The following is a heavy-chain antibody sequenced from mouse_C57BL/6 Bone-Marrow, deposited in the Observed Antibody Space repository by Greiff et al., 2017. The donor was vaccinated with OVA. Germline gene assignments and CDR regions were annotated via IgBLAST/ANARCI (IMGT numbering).Heavy chain of an antibody. CDR3: ASLTGTFDY. CDR1: GYSITSGYY. Sequence: VQLQQSGPGLVKPSQSLSLTCSVTGYSITSGYYWNWIRQFPGNKLEWMGYISYDGSNNYNPSLKNRISITRDTSKNQFFLKLNSVTTEDTATYYCASLTGTFDYWGQGTTLTVSS. J-gene: IGHJ2*01. D-gene: IGHD4-1*01. CDR2: ISYDGSN. V-gene: IGHV3-6*01.